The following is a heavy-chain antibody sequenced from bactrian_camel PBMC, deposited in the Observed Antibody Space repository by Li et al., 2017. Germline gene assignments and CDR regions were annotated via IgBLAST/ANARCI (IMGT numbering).Heavy chain of an antibody. D-gene: IGHD2*01. CDR1: GFTSSRAY. Sequence: VQLVESGGGLVQPGGSLSLSCAGSGFTSSRAYMSWVRQAPGKGLEWVSAIDSSNGDTHYADSVKGRFVISRDNDKNTLHLQMNSLKTEDTFVYYCATGETFSGGYWYPDFGYWGQGTQV. CDR2: IDSSNGDT. V-gene: IGHV3S1*01. J-gene: IGHJ6*01. CDR3: ATGETFSGGYWYPDFGY.